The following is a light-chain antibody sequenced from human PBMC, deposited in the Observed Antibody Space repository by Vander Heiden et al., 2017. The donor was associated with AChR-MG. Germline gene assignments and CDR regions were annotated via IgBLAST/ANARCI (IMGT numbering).Light chain of an antibody. CDR3: QQEDSTPLT. CDR2: WAS. Sequence: DIVMTQSPDSLAVSLGERATINCKSSQTVLYNSNNRNYLAWYQQKAGQPPKLLIYWASTREYGVPDRFSGSGSGTDFTLTISSLQAEDVAVYYCQQEDSTPLTFGGGTKVEIK. V-gene: IGKV4-1*01. CDR1: QTVLYNSNNRNY. J-gene: IGKJ4*01.